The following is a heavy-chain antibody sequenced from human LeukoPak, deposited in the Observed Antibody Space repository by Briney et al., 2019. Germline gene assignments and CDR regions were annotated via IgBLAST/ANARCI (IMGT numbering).Heavy chain of an antibody. J-gene: IGHJ5*02. CDR1: GGTFSSYA. CDR2: IIPIFGTA. V-gene: IGHV1-69*05. D-gene: IGHD3-22*01. CDR3: ARGDQYYYDSSGYPSENWFDP. Sequence: SSVKVSCKAPGGTFSSYAMSWVRQAPGQGLEWMGRIIPIFGTANYAQKFQGRVTITTDESTSTAYMELSSLRSEDTAVYYCARGDQYYYDSSGYPSENWFDPWGQGTLVTVSS.